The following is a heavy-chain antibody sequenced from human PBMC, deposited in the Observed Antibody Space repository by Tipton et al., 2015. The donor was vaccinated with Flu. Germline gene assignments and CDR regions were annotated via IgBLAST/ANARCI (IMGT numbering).Heavy chain of an antibody. Sequence: TLSLTCTVSRDSMRSDYFWGWIRQAPGKGLEWIGNIHYSGSPHYNPSLKSRVTISVDTSKNQFSLRLSSVTAADTAVYFCARDYGDFNWFDSWGQGTLVTVSS. D-gene: IGHD4-17*01. J-gene: IGHJ5*01. CDR2: IHYSGSP. CDR3: ARDYGDFNWFDS. V-gene: IGHV4-38-2*02. CDR1: RDSMRSDYF.